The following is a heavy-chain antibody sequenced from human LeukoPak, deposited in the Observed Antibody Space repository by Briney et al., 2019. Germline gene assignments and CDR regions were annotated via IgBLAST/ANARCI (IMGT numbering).Heavy chain of an antibody. J-gene: IGHJ6*03. V-gene: IGHV3-33*06. CDR2: IWYDGSNK. CDR1: GFTFSSYG. D-gene: IGHD1-14*01. CDR3: AKAGDYYYYYMDV. Sequence: GRSLRLSCAASGFTFSSYGMHWVRQAPGKGLEWVAVIWYDGSNKYYADSVKGRFTISRDNSKNTLYLQMNSLRAEDTAVYYCAKAGDYYYYYMDVWGKGTTVTVS.